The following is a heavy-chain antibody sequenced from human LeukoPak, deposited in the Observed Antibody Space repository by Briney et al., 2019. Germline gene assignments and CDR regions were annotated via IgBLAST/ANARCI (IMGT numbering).Heavy chain of an antibody. J-gene: IGHJ4*02. CDR2: ISYDGSNK. Sequence: GGSLRLSCAASGFSFSTYAMHWVRQTPGKGLEWVAVISYDGSNKYYADSVKGRFTISRDNSNNTLYLYIESLRAEDTAVYFCAKGLVGHSNAYWGQGTLVIVAS. CDR1: GFSFSTYA. CDR3: AKGLVGHSNAY. D-gene: IGHD1-26*01. V-gene: IGHV3-30-3*01.